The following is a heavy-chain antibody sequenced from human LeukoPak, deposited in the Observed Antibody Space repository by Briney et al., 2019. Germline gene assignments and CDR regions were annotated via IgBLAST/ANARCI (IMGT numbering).Heavy chain of an antibody. Sequence: SETLSFTCTVSGGSISSSSYYWGWIRQPPGKGLEWIGSIYYSGSTYYNPSLKSRVTISVDTSKNQFSLKLSSVTAADTAVYYCATLTGTTSLDYWGQGTLVTVSS. J-gene: IGHJ4*02. D-gene: IGHD1-7*01. V-gene: IGHV4-39*01. CDR1: GGSISSSSYY. CDR3: ATLTGTTSLDY. CDR2: IYYSGST.